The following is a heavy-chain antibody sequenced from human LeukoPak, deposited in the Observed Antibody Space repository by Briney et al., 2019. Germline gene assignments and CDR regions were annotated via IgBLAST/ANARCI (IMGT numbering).Heavy chain of an antibody. Sequence: ASVKVSCKASGNTFSGYYIHWVRQAPGQGLEWMGWINPKSGGTNYAQKFQGRGTMTRDTSISTAYMELRRSRSDDTAVYHCASVKLGPEGFFDSWGQGTLVTVSS. CDR2: INPKSGGT. CDR1: GNTFSGYY. V-gene: IGHV1-2*02. D-gene: IGHD7-27*01. J-gene: IGHJ4*02. CDR3: ASVKLGPEGFFDS.